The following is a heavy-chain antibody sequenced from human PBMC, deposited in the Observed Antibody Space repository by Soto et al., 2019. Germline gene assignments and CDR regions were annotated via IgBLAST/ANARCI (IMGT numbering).Heavy chain of an antibody. V-gene: IGHV1-18*01. CDR2: ISAYNGNT. D-gene: IGHD3-22*01. J-gene: IGHJ6*02. CDR3: ARAYDSSGYYYSEYYYYGMDV. Sequence: ASVKVSCKASGYTFTSYGISCVRQAPGQGLEWMGWISAYNGNTNYAQKLQGRVTMTTDTSTSTAYMELRSLRSDDTAVYYCARAYDSSGYYYSEYYYYGMDVWGQGTTVTVSS. CDR1: GYTFTSYG.